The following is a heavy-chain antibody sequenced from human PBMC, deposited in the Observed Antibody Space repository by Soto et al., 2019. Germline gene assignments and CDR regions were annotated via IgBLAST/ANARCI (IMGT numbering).Heavy chain of an antibody. CDR3: ARDKEHCSGGSCYSPEYFDY. J-gene: IGHJ4*02. V-gene: IGHV1-18*01. D-gene: IGHD2-15*01. Sequence: QVQLVQSGAEVKKPGASVKVSCKASGYTFTSYGISCVRQAPGQGLEWMGWISAYNGNTNYAQKLKGRVTMTTDTSTSTAYMELRSLRSDDTAVYYCARDKEHCSGGSCYSPEYFDYWGQGTLVTVSS. CDR1: GYTFTSYG. CDR2: ISAYNGNT.